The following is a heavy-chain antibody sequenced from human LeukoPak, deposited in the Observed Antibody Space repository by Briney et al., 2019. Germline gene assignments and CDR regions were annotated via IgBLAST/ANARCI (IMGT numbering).Heavy chain of an antibody. V-gene: IGHV3-33*06. Sequence: GRSLRLSCAASGFTFSSYGMHWVRQAPGKGLEWVAVIWYDGSNKYYADSVKGRFTISRDNSKNTLYLQMNSLRAEDTAVYYCAKERIRGVNWFDPWGQGTVVTVSS. CDR3: AKERIRGVNWFDP. J-gene: IGHJ5*02. CDR2: IWYDGSNK. CDR1: GFTFSSYG. D-gene: IGHD3-10*01.